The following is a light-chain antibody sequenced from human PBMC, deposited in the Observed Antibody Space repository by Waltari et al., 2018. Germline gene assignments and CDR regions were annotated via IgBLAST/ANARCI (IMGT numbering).Light chain of an antibody. V-gene: IGLV2-14*03. CDR2: GVT. Sequence: QSALTQPAVVTGSPGQSITISCTGRHSVIANYDYVSWYQQHPGKAPQLLIHGVTHRPSGVSDRFSGSKSGNTASLTISGLQPEDEAVYVCSSYTSSRTSFGEGTRLTVL. CDR1: HSVIANYDY. J-gene: IGLJ2*01. CDR3: SSYTSSRTS.